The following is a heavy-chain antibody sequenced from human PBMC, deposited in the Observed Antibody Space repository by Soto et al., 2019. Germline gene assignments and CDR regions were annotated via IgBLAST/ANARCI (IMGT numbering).Heavy chain of an antibody. J-gene: IGHJ4*02. V-gene: IGHV3-9*01. Sequence: SLRLSCAASGFTFDDYAMHWVRQAPGKGLEWVSGISWNSGSIGYADSVKGRFTISRDNAKNSLYLQMNSLRAEDTALYYCAKAGDYDFWSGYLSELGYYFDYWGQGTLVTVSS. CDR3: AKAGDYDFWSGYLSELGYYFDY. D-gene: IGHD3-3*01. CDR1: GFTFDDYA. CDR2: ISWNSGSI.